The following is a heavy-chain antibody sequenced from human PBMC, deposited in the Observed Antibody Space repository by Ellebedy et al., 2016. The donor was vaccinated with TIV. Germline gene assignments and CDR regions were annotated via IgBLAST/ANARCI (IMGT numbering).Heavy chain of an antibody. Sequence: AASVKVSCKASGGTFDNCAINWVRQAPGQGLEWMGWINPNSGATTYVQKFHGRVTMTRDTSITTAYMELRRLTSDDTAVYYCARDSSSYNWFDPWGQGTLVTVSS. CDR1: GGTFDNCA. V-gene: IGHV1-2*02. D-gene: IGHD2-2*01. CDR2: INPNSGAT. CDR3: ARDSSSYNWFDP. J-gene: IGHJ5*02.